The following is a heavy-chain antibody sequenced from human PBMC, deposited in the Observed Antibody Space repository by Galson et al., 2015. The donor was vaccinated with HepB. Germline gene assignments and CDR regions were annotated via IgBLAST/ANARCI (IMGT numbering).Heavy chain of an antibody. Sequence: SLRLSCAASGFTFSNYAMTWVRQAPGKGLEWVSAITGAGGATYYADSVRGRFTISRDNSKNSLYLQMNSLRAEDTAVNYCAKKGCTTTSCTDNWFHPWGQGTLVTVSS. J-gene: IGHJ5*02. CDR3: AKKGCTTTSCTDNWFHP. CDR2: ITGAGGAT. V-gene: IGHV3-23*01. D-gene: IGHD2-2*01. CDR1: GFTFSNYA.